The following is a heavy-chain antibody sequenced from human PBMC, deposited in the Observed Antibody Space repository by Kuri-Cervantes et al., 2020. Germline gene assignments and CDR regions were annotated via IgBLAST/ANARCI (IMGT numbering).Heavy chain of an antibody. CDR3: ARRSSGYEGGDWFDP. CDR2: IYPGDSDT. CDR1: GYNFANYW. Sequence: GGSLRLSCKGSGYNFANYWIGWVRQMPGKGLESMGIIYPGDSDTRYSPSFQGQVTISADKSISTAYLQWSSLKASDTAMYCCARRSSGYEGGDWFDPWGQGTLVTVSS. D-gene: IGHD5-12*01. V-gene: IGHV5-51*01. J-gene: IGHJ5*02.